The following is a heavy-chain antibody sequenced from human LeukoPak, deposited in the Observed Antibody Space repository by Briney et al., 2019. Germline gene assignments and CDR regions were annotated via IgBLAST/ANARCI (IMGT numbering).Heavy chain of an antibody. V-gene: IGHV4-39*01. J-gene: IGHJ4*02. Sequence: SETLSLTCTVSAGSLNSNLYSWGWIRQPPGKELEWIVSTRYRGNTFYNPSLKSRITISVDTSKNQFSLNLNSVTAADTSVYYCARLRDGRWLLDSWGRGTLVSVSS. D-gene: IGHD5-12*01. CDR1: AGSLNSNLYS. CDR3: ARLRDGRWLLDS. CDR2: TRYRGNT.